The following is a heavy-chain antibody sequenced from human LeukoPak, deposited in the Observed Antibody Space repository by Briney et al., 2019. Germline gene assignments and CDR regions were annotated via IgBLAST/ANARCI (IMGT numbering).Heavy chain of an antibody. CDR2: IRYDGSNK. V-gene: IGHV3-30*02. D-gene: IGHD2-2*01. CDR3: AKDRYCSSTSCQMAYFQH. J-gene: IGHJ1*01. CDR1: GLTFSSYG. Sequence: PVGTPRLSPAASGLTFSSYGMRWVRQAPRKGLERVAFIRYDGSNKYYADSVKGRFTISRDNSKNTLYLQMNSLRAEDTAVYYCAKDRYCSSTSCQMAYFQHWGQGTLVTVSS.